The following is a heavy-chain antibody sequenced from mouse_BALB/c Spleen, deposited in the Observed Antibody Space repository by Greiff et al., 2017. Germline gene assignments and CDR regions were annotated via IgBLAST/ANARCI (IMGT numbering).Heavy chain of an antibody. CDR1: GFSLTSYG. CDR3: AREDGGNAMDY. J-gene: IGHJ4*01. V-gene: IGHV2-9*02. Sequence: VHLVESGPGLVAPSQSLSITCTVSGFSLTSYGVHWVRQPPGKGLEWLGVIWAGGSTNYNSALMSRLSISKDNSKSQVFLKMNSLQTDDTAMYYCAREDGGNAMDYWGQGTSVTVSS. CDR2: IWAGGST.